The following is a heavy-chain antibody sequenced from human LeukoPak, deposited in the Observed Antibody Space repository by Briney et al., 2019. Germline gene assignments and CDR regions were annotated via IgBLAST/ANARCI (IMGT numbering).Heavy chain of an antibody. Sequence: PSETLSLTCTVSGAAISGYYWSWIRQPPGGGLEWIGYVYHTGHTHYSPSLKSRVTVSLDTSRDQVSLMLSSVTAADTAVYYCARHRFGHLFDYWGQGTLVLVSS. J-gene: IGHJ4*02. CDR3: ARHRFGHLFDY. CDR2: VYHTGHT. CDR1: GAAISGYY. D-gene: IGHD3-16*01. V-gene: IGHV4-59*01.